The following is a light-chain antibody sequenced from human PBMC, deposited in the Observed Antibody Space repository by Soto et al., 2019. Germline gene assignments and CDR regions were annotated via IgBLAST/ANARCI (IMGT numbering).Light chain of an antibody. CDR3: QQYNSWPPYT. CDR2: GAS. CDR1: QSISSN. Sequence: EIVMTQSPATLSVSPGERATLSCRASQSISSNLAWYQQKPGQAPRLLIYGASTTATGIPARFSGSGSGTEFNLTISGLQSEDSAVYYCQQYNSWPPYTFGQGTKLEIK. J-gene: IGKJ2*01. V-gene: IGKV3-15*01.